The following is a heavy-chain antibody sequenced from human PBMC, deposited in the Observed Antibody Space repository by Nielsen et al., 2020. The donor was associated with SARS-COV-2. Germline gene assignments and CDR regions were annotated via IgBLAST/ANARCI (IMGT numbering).Heavy chain of an antibody. CDR3: ARGFHGGFDY. Sequence: GESLKISCAASGFTFSNYGLHWVRQAPGKGLEWVAVISYDGVNKFYPDSVKGRFTISRENAKNSLYLQMNSLRVDDTAVYYCARGFHGGFDYWGQGTLVTVSS. D-gene: IGHD2-15*01. J-gene: IGHJ4*02. V-gene: IGHV3-30*03. CDR2: ISYDGVNK. CDR1: GFTFSNYG.